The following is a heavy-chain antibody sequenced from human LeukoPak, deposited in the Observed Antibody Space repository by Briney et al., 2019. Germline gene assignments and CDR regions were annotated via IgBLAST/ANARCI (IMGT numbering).Heavy chain of an antibody. CDR1: GGSISSYY. Sequence: KPSETLSLTCTVSGGSISSYYWSWIRQPPGKGLEWIGYIYYSGSTNYNPSLKSRVTISVDTSKNQFSLKLSSVTAADTAVYYCARGRRITMVRGVIPTSYNWFDPWGQGTLVTVSS. J-gene: IGHJ5*02. V-gene: IGHV4-59*12. CDR2: IYYSGST. D-gene: IGHD3-10*01. CDR3: ARGRRITMVRGVIPTSYNWFDP.